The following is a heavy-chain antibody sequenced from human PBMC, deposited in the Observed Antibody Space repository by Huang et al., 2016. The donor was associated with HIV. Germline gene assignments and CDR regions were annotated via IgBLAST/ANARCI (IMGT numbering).Heavy chain of an antibody. Sequence: QVQLQQWGAGLLKPSGALSLKCAVYGGSFSDHYWTWIRLSTGKRLEWIGELNHRVLSTYNPYISSRVTIAVDMSRNQFSLNLTSLTAADTAVYYCARPRMTATSSDSTWSFFDSWGQGTLVIVSS. CDR1: GGSFSDHY. D-gene: IGHD2-21*02. CDR2: LNHRVLS. J-gene: IGHJ4*02. CDR3: ARPRMTATSSDSTWSFFDS. V-gene: IGHV4-34*02.